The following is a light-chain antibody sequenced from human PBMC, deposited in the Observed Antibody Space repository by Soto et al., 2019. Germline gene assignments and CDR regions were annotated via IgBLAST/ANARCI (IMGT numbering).Light chain of an antibody. J-gene: IGKJ5*01. V-gene: IGKV3-11*01. CDR1: QNINKY. Sequence: EIVLTHSPGTLSLSPGERATLSCRTSQNINKYLAWYQQKPGQAPRLLIYDASNRATGIPARFSGSGSGTDFTLTISSLEPEDFAVYYCQQRSNWPITFGQGTRLEIK. CDR2: DAS. CDR3: QQRSNWPIT.